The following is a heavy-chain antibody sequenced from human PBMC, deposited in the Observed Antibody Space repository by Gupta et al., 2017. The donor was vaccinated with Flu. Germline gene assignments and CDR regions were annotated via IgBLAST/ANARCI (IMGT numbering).Heavy chain of an antibody. CDR2: INAGNGNT. J-gene: IGHJ4*02. V-gene: IGHV1-3*01. D-gene: IGHD2-21*01. CDR3: ATLCGGDCYSSDY. CDR1: GYTFTSYA. Sequence: ASGYTFTSYAMHWVRQAPGQRLEWMGWINAGNGNTKYSQKFQGRVTITRDTSASTAYMELSSLRSEDTAVYYCATLCGGDCYSSDYWGQGTLVTVSS.